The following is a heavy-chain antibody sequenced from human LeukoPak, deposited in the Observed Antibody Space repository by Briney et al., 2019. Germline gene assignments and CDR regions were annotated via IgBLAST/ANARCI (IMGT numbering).Heavy chain of an antibody. V-gene: IGHV4-4*02. CDR1: GGSISNTNW. J-gene: IGHJ4*02. CDR3: AREGGPYRPLDY. CDR2: VNLQGST. Sequence: SETLSLTCGVSGGSISNTNWWTWVRQLPGKGLEWIGEVNLQGSTNYNPSLKSRVAISVDKSENHISLKLTPVTAADTAVYYCAREGGPYRPLDYSGQGTLVTVAS.